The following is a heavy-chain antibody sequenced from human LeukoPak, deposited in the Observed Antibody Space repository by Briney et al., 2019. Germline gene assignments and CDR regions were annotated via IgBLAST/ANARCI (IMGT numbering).Heavy chain of an antibody. D-gene: IGHD5-12*01. J-gene: IGHJ4*02. CDR3: ANPQSRGYDYLDY. CDR1: GFSFRNYG. V-gene: IGHV3-30*18. Sequence: GGSLRLSCAASGFSFRNYGMHWVRQAPGKGLEWMAVISIDGREKYYADSVKGRFTISRDNSKNTLYLQMNSLRGDDTAVYYCANPQSRGYDYLDYWGQGTLVTVSS. CDR2: ISIDGREK.